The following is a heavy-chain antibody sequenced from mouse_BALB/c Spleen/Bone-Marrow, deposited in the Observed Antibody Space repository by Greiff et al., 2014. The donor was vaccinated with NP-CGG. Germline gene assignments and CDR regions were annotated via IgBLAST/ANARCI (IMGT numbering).Heavy chain of an antibody. CDR1: GFNIKDTH. J-gene: IGHJ3*01. CDR2: IDPANGNT. D-gene: IGHD1-1*01. CDR3: ARDYANTAWFAS. Sequence: EVKLQESGAELVKPGASVKLSCTPSGFNIKDTHMHWVKQRPEQGLEWIGRIDPANGNTKYDPNFQGKATITADTSSNTAYLQLSSLTSEDNAVYYCARDYANTAWFASWGQGTLVTVS. V-gene: IGHV14-3*02.